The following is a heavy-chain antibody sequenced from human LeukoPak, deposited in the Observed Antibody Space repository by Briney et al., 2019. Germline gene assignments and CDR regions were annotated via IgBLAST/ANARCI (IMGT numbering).Heavy chain of an antibody. CDR1: GASISSSDYY. Sequence: PSETLSLTCSVSGASISSSDYYWGWIRQPPGKGLEWIGTIYHSGSTYYNSSLKGRVTISVDTSKNQFSLKFNSVTAADTAVYYCARNALYSGYDRRVFDYWGQGTLVTVSS. CDR3: ARNALYSGYDRRVFDY. V-gene: IGHV4-39*07. J-gene: IGHJ4*02. D-gene: IGHD5-12*01. CDR2: IYHSGST.